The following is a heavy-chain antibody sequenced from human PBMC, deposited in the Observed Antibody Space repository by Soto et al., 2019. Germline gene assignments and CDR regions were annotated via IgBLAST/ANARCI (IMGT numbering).Heavy chain of an antibody. V-gene: IGHV1-3*01. Sequence: GASVKVSCKASGYTFTSYAMHWVRQAPGQRLEWMGWISAGIGNTKYSQKFQGRVTITRDTSASTAYMELSSLRSEDTAVYYCARYPGDQLYDFDYWGQGTLVTVS. CDR1: GYTFTSYA. D-gene: IGHD7-27*01. CDR2: ISAGIGNT. J-gene: IGHJ4*02. CDR3: ARYPGDQLYDFDY.